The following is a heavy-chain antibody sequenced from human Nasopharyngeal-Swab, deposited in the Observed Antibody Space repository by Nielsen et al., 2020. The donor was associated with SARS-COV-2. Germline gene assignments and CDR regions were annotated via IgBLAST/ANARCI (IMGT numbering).Heavy chain of an antibody. CDR3: ARGYPTGYSSSWRPYYYYYMDV. V-gene: IGHV1-2*06. Sequence: WVRQAPGQGLEWMGRINPNSGGTNYAQKFQGRVTITRDTSASTAYMELSSLRSEDTAVYYCARGYPTGYSSSWRPYYYYYMDVWGKGTTVTVSS. CDR2: INPNSGGT. D-gene: IGHD6-13*01. J-gene: IGHJ6*03.